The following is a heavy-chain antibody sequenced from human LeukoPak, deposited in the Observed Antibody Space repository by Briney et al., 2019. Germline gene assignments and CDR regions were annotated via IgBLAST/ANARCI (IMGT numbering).Heavy chain of an antibody. CDR2: IYYSGST. CDR3: ARLCQVITCFKFEF. Sequence: SETQSLSYSVSGDVLSSGSYYWGWIRQSPGKGLTWIGSIYYSGSTFYNASFESRVTMSVDTSKNQFFLKLSSVTAADTAVYYCARLCQVITCFKFEFWGQGTPVAVSA. CDR1: GDVLSSGSYY. V-gene: IGHV4-39*01. D-gene: IGHD3-16*01. J-gene: IGHJ4*02.